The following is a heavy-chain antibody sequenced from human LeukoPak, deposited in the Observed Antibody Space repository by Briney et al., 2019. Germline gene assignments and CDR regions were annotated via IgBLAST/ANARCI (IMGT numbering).Heavy chain of an antibody. CDR3: ARGHIGDIVVVPAAMGYYYYYMDV. D-gene: IGHD2-2*01. CDR1: GGFFSGYY. V-gene: IGHV4-34*01. J-gene: IGHJ6*03. CDR2: INHSGST. Sequence: SETLSLTCAVYGGFFSGYYWSWIRQPPGKGLEWIGEINHSGSTNYNPSLKSRVTISVDTSKNQFSLKLSSVTAADTAVYYCARGHIGDIVVVPAAMGYYYYYMDVWGKGTTVTVSS.